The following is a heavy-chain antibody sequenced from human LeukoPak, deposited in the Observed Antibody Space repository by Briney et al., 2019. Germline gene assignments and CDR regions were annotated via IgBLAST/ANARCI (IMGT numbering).Heavy chain of an antibody. Sequence: GGSLRLSCAASGFIFSSYAMHWVRQAPGKGLEWVAVISYDGSNKYYADSVKGRFTISRDNSKNTLYLQMNSLRAEDTAVYYCASALDYGDYRGYFQHWGQGTLVTVSS. D-gene: IGHD4-17*01. CDR1: GFIFSSYA. J-gene: IGHJ1*01. V-gene: IGHV3-30-3*01. CDR2: ISYDGSNK. CDR3: ASALDYGDYRGYFQH.